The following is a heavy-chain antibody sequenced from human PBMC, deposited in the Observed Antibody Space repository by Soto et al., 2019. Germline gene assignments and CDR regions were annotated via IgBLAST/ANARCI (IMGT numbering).Heavy chain of an antibody. CDR3: ARDSARLAAAGQYYFDY. Sequence: QVQLVQSGAEVKKPGASVKVSCKASGYTFTSSGISWLRQAPGQGLEWMGWISAYNGNTNYAQKLQGRVTMTTDTATSTAYRELRSLRSDDTAVYYCARDSARLAAAGQYYFDYWGQGTLVTVSS. J-gene: IGHJ4*02. D-gene: IGHD6-13*01. CDR2: ISAYNGNT. CDR1: GYTFTSSG. V-gene: IGHV1-18*01.